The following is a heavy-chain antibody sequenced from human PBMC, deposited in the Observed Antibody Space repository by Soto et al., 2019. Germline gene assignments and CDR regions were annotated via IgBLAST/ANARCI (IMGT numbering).Heavy chain of an antibody. CDR1: GYTFTTYS. D-gene: IGHD3-10*01. CDR2: INAGSGNT. J-gene: IGHJ4*02. CDR3: ARVPPWGNSGSYYIQHFNS. V-gene: IGHV1-3*01. Sequence: QVQLVQSGAEVKKPGASVKVSCKASGYTFTTYSIHWVRQAPGQSLEWMGWINAGSGNTKYSQKFQGRVTITKDSSATTFDMDVSSLGSDDTAVYYCARVPPWGNSGSYYIQHFNSWGQGTLVTVSS.